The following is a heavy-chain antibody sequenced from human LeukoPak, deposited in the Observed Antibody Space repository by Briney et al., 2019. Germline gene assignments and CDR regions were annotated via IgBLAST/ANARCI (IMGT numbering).Heavy chain of an antibody. CDR1: GYTFTGYY. J-gene: IGHJ4*02. CDR2: INPNSGGT. CDR3: ARAPARVAAAGTGGIDN. Sequence: ASVKVSCKASGYTFTGYYMHWVRQAPGQGLEWMGRINPNSGGTNYAQKFQGRVTMTRDTSISTAYMELSRLRSDDTAVYYCARAPARVAAAGTGGIDNWGQGTLVTVSS. D-gene: IGHD6-13*01. V-gene: IGHV1-2*06.